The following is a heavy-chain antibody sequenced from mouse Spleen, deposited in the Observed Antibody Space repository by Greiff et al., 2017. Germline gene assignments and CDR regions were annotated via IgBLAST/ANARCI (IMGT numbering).Heavy chain of an antibody. Sequence: QVQLQQSGAELARPGASVKLSCKASGYTFTSYGISWVKQRTGQGLEWIGEIYPRSGNTYYNEKFKGKATLTADKSSSTAYMELRSLTSEDSAVYVCARPLYHALGYYYAMDYWGQGTSVTVSS. CDR2: IYPRSGNT. CDR3: ARPLYHALGYYYAMDY. D-gene: IGHD2-1*01. J-gene: IGHJ4*01. CDR1: GYTFTSYG. V-gene: IGHV1-81*01.